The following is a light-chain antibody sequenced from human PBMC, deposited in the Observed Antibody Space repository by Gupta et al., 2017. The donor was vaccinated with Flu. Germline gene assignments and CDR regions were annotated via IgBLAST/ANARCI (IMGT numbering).Light chain of an antibody. CDR2: HAS. Sequence: GTLYLSSGERATLSCRASQSIGSSFLAWYQQKPGQAPRLLIYHASSRATGIPDRFSGSGSGTDFTLTISRLEPEDIAVYYCQQEGSSPLTFGHGTKVEIK. V-gene: IGKV3-20*01. CDR3: QQEGSSPLT. J-gene: IGKJ3*01. CDR1: QSIGSSF.